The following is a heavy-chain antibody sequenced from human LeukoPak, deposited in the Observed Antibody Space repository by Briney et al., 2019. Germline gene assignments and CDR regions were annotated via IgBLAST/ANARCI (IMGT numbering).Heavy chain of an antibody. Sequence: GGSLRLSCAASGFTFSSYSMNWVRQAPGKGLEWVSYISTGSLIYYADSVKGRFTISRDNAKNSLYLQMNSLRAEDTAVYYCARDSGIYSSPVDYWGQGTLVTVS. D-gene: IGHD1-26*01. CDR2: ISTGSLI. CDR3: ARDSGIYSSPVDY. CDR1: GFTFSSYS. J-gene: IGHJ4*02. V-gene: IGHV3-48*01.